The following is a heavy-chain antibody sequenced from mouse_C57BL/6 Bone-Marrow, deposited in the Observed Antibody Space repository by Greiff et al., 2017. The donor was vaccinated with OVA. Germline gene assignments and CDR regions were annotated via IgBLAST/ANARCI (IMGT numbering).Heavy chain of an antibody. CDR2: IHPNSGST. Sequence: QVQLQQPGAELVKPGASVKLSCKASGYTFTSYWMHWVKQRPGQGLEWIGMIHPNSGSTNYNEKFKSKATLTVDKSSSTAYMQLNSLTSEDSAVYFCASPSLVDGSSYRYWGQGTTLTVSS. J-gene: IGHJ2*01. CDR3: ASPSLVDGSSYRY. CDR1: GYTFTSYW. V-gene: IGHV1-64*01. D-gene: IGHD1-1*01.